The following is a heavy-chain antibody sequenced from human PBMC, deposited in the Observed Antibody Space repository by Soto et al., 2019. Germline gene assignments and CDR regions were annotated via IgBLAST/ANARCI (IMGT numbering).Heavy chain of an antibody. CDR1: GFTFSSYG. D-gene: IGHD3-10*01. CDR3: ARGVGYYYYYMDV. V-gene: IGHV3-33*01. Sequence: GGSLRLSCAASGFTFSSYGMHWVRQAPDKGLEWVAVIWYDGINKYYADSVKGRFTISRDNSKNTLFLQMNSLRAEDTAVYYCARGVGYYYYYMDVWGKGTTVTVSS. CDR2: IWYDGINK. J-gene: IGHJ6*03.